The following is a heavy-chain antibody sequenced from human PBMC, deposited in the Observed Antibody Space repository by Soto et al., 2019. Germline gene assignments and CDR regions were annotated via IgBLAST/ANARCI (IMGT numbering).Heavy chain of an antibody. J-gene: IGHJ1*01. D-gene: IGHD6-13*01. CDR2: IWYDGSST. V-gene: IGHV3-33*01. CDR3: ARGLRAAAGRDYFQY. Sequence: QVQLVESGGGVVQPGRSLTLSCAASGFIFSSYGMHWVRQAPGKGLQWVAVIWYDGSSTYYADSVQGRFTISRDNSKNTLYLQMNSLRAEDTAVYYCARGLRAAAGRDYFQYWGQGTLVTVSS. CDR1: GFIFSSYG.